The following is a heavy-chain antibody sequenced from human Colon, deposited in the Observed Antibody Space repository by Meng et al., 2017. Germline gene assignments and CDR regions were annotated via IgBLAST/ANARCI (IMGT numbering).Heavy chain of an antibody. CDR1: GFTFNSYW. CDR3: AREEDASGNFYFDY. V-gene: IGHV3-7*01. CDR2: IKQDGSDK. D-gene: IGHD3-10*01. Sequence: GSLKISGAASGFTFNSYWMTWVRQAPGKGLEWVANIKQDGSDKYYVDSVKGRFTISRDNANNSLYLQMNSLRADDTAVYYCAREEDASGNFYFDYWGQGTLVTVSS. J-gene: IGHJ4*02.